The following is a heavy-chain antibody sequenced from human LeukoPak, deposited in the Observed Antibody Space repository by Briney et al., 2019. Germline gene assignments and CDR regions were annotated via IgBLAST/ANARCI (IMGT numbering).Heavy chain of an antibody. CDR3: PRVGRTVTSPFVAFHI. CDR1: GGSISSYY. J-gene: IGHJ3*02. V-gene: IGHV4-59*12. CDR2: IYYSGST. Sequence: SETLSLTCTVSGGSISSYYWSWIRQPPGKGLEWTGDIYYSGSTNYNPSLKSRVTISVDTSKNQFSLKLSSVTAADTAVYYCPRVGRTVTSPFVAFHIWRQGTMLTVSS. D-gene: IGHD4-17*01.